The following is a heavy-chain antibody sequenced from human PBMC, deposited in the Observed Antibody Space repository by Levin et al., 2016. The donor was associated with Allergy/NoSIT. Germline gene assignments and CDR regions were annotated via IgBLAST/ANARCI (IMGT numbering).Heavy chain of an antibody. Sequence: SQTLSLTCAISGDNVSSNSASWNWIRQSPSRGLEWLGRTHYRSRWFNDYAVSLRSRISINPDTSKNQFSLQLSSVTPEDTAVYYCARDLHYSDRSGYNYYYLDVWGKGTTVTVSS. CDR1: GDNVSSNSAS. V-gene: IGHV6-1*01. J-gene: IGHJ6*03. D-gene: IGHD3-22*01. CDR2: THYRSRWFN. CDR3: ARDLHYSDRSGYNYYYLDV.